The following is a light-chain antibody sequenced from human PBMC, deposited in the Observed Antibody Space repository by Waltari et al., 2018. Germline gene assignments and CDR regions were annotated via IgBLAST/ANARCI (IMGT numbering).Light chain of an antibody. CDR1: QDISSS. CDR2: AAS. J-gene: IGKJ3*01. CDR3: QQVNNYPFT. Sequence: DLQLTQSPSFLSASVGARVTITCRASQDISSSLAGYQQKPGRAPKLLIYAASTLQSGVPSRLSGSGSGTEFTLTISSLQPEDFVTYYCQQVNNYPFTFGPGTILDVK. V-gene: IGKV1-9*01.